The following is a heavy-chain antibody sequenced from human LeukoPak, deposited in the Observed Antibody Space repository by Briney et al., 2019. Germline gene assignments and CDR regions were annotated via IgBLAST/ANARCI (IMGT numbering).Heavy chain of an antibody. V-gene: IGHV3-74*01. Sequence: AGGSLRLSCAASGFTFSRYWMHWVRQAPGKGLVWVSRINGDGSTTSYADSVKGGFTISGDNAKNTLYLQMNSLRAEDTAVYYCATGNYYDTRGYYTFGHWGQGTLVTVSS. D-gene: IGHD3-22*01. CDR3: ATGNYYDTRGYYTFGH. J-gene: IGHJ1*01. CDR1: GFTFSRYW. CDR2: INGDGSTT.